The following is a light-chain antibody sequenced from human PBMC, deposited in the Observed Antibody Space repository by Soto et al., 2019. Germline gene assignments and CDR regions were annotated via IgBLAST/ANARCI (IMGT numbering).Light chain of an antibody. V-gene: IGKV3-11*01. Sequence: EIVLTQSPTTLSFSPGERATLSCRASQSISTSLAWYQQRPGQPPRLLISDASNRASGIPARFSGSGSGTDVTLTISSLEPEDFAVYYCQQRNNWPPVNTFGQGTSLQIK. CDR2: DAS. J-gene: IGKJ2*01. CDR3: QQRNNWPPVNT. CDR1: QSISTS.